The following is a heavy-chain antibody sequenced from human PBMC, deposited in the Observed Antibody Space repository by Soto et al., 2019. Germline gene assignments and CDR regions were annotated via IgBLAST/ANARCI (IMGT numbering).Heavy chain of an antibody. J-gene: IGHJ5*02. CDR2: IYWDDDK. Sequence: QITLKESGPTLVKPTQTLTLTCTFSGFSLSTSGVGVGWIRQPPGKALEWLALIYWDDDKRYSPSLKSRLTIHTDPTKNQVVLTKPNMYPVNPAPYYCPPQHIDHPGKYSSGPGNRPGPFAPGAPGPLVTASS. CDR3: PPQHIDHPGKYSSGPGNRPGPFAP. CDR1: GFSLSTSGVG. V-gene: IGHV2-5*02. D-gene: IGHD2-21*01.